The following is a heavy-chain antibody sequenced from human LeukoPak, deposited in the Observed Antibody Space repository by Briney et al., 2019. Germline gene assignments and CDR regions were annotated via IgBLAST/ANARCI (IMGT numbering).Heavy chain of an antibody. CDR1: GFTFSSYG. Sequence: GGSLRLSCAASGFTFSSYGMHWVRQAPGKGLEWVAFIRYDGSNKYYADSVKGRFTISRDNSKNTLYLQMNSLRAEDTAVYYCAKTGRKYYYDSSDLSDYYYYMDVWGKGTTVTISS. CDR3: AKTGRKYYYDSSDLSDYYYYMDV. V-gene: IGHV3-30*02. J-gene: IGHJ6*03. CDR2: IRYDGSNK. D-gene: IGHD3-22*01.